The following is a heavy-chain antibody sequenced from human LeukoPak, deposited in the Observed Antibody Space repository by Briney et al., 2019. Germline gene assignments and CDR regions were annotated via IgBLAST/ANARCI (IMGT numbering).Heavy chain of an antibody. CDR2: INHNGNVN. Sequence: GGSLRLSCAASGFTFSSYWMNWARQAPGKGLEWVASINHNGNVNYYVSSVKGRFTISRDNAKNSLYLQMSNLRAEDTAVYFCARGGGLDVWGQGATVTVSS. CDR1: GFTFSSYW. CDR3: ARGGGLDV. V-gene: IGHV3-7*03. D-gene: IGHD3-16*01. J-gene: IGHJ6*02.